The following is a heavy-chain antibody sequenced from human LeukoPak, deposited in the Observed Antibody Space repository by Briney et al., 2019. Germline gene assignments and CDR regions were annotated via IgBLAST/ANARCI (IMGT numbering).Heavy chain of an antibody. CDR1: GYTFTGYY. V-gene: IGHV1-2*02. D-gene: IGHD3-10*01. Sequence: ASVKVPCKASGYTFTGYYMHWVRQAPGQGLGXXGWINPNSGGTTYAQRFQGRVTMTRDTSISTAFMELTRLRSDDTAVYYCARDAYGLGSYPDYWGQGTLVTVSS. J-gene: IGHJ4*02. CDR3: ARDAYGLGSYPDY. CDR2: INPNSGGT.